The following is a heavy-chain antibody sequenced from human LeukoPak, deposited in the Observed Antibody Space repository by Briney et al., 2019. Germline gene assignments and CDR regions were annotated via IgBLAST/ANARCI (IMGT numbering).Heavy chain of an antibody. CDR1: GGSFSGYY. CDR3: ARRGPYQLPPYYYYGMDV. Sequence: SETLSLTCAVYGGSFSGYYWSWIRQPPGKGLEWIGEINHSGSTNYNPSLKSRVTISVDTSKNQFSLKLSSVTAADTAVYYRARRGPYQLPPYYYYGMDVWGQGTTVTVSS. V-gene: IGHV4-34*01. D-gene: IGHD2-2*01. CDR2: INHSGST. J-gene: IGHJ6*02.